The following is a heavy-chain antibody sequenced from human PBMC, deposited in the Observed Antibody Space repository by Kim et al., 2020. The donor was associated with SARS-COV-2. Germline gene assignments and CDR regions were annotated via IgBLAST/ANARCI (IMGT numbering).Heavy chain of an antibody. Sequence: GGSLRLSCAASGFTFTTDGMSWVRQAPGKGLEWVSLIKGSGGNTYYTDAVKGRFTISRDNSQTTLYLQMNSLRAEDTALYFCARDSPYGYVDYWGQGTLV. V-gene: IGHV3-23*01. CDR1: GFTFTTDG. CDR3: ARDSPYGYVDY. J-gene: IGHJ4*02. CDR2: IKGSGGNT. D-gene: IGHD5-18*01.